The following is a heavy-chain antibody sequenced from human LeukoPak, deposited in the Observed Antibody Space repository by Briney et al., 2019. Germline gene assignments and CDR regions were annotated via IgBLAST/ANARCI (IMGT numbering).Heavy chain of an antibody. CDR3: ARDHVDTVMVFTSTHAFDI. D-gene: IGHD5-18*01. Sequence: SETLSLTCTVSGGSIGSYYWSWIRQPPGKGLEWIGNVYYSNTNYNPSLKSRVTISVDTSKNQFSLKLSSVTAADTAVYYCARDHVDTVMVFTSTHAFDIWGRGTMVTVSS. V-gene: IGHV4-59*01. J-gene: IGHJ3*02. CDR1: GGSIGSYY. CDR2: VYYSNT.